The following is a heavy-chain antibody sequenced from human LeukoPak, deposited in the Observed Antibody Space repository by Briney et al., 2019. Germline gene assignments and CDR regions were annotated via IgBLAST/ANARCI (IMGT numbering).Heavy chain of an antibody. J-gene: IGHJ4*02. CDR1: GFTFSNYA. D-gene: IGHD6-19*01. CDR2: ISGSGGST. V-gene: IGHV3-23*01. CDR3: AKPSSGWYTWDY. Sequence: GGSLRLSCAASGFTFSNYAMNWVRQAPGKGLEWVSAISGSGGSTYYADSLKGRFTISRDNSKNTLYLQMNSLRAEDTAVYYCAKPSSGWYTWDYRGQGTLVTVSS.